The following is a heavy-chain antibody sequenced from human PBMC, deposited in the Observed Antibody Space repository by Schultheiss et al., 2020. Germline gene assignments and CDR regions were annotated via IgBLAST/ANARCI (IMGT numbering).Heavy chain of an antibody. V-gene: IGHV1-8*01. CDR2: MNPNSGNT. Sequence: ASVKVSCKASGSTFTSYDINWVRQATGQGLEWMGWMNPNSGNTGYAQKFQGRVTMTRNTSISTAYMELSSLRSEDTAVYYCARGIFGVVILSHKTKNWFDPWGQGTLVTLSS. J-gene: IGHJ5*02. D-gene: IGHD3-3*01. CDR3: ARGIFGVVILSHKTKNWFDP. CDR1: GSTFTSYD.